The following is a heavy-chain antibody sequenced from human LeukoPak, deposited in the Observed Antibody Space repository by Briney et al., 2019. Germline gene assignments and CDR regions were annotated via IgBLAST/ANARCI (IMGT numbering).Heavy chain of an antibody. CDR3: ARAGAVAGTSAFDY. CDR2: ITSSGAYI. D-gene: IGHD6-19*01. V-gene: IGHV3-21*01. J-gene: IGHJ4*02. CDR1: GFTFNNYN. Sequence: GGSLRLSCAASGFTFNNYNMNWVRQAPGKALEWVSSITSSGAYIFYADSVKGRFTISRDNAKDSLYLQMNSLGPEDTAVYYCARAGAVAGTSAFDYWGQGILVTVSS.